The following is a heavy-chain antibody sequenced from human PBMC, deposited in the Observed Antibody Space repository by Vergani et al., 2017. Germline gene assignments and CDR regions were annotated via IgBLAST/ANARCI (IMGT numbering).Heavy chain of an antibody. CDR3: ARRDITIFGVVIIRGYYYYGMDV. Sequence: QVQLVQSGAEVKKPGSSVKVSCKASGGTFSSYAISWVRQAPGQGLEWMGGIIPIFGTANYAQKFQGRVTITADESTSTAYMELSSLRSEDTAVYYCARRDITIFGVVIIRGYYYYGMDVGGKGTTVTVSS. D-gene: IGHD3-3*01. CDR1: GGTFSSYA. J-gene: IGHJ6*04. V-gene: IGHV1-69*01. CDR2: IIPIFGTA.